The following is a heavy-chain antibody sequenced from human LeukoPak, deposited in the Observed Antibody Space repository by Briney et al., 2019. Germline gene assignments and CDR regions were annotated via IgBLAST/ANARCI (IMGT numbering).Heavy chain of an antibody. V-gene: IGHV3-74*01. Sequence: GGSLRLSCAASGFTFSSYWMHWVRQAPGKGLVWVSRINSDGSSTSYADSVKGRFTISRDNAKNTLYLQMDSLRAEDTAVYFCATAAYGISGSLDYWGQGTLVTVSS. J-gene: IGHJ4*02. CDR2: INSDGSST. CDR1: GFTFSSYW. D-gene: IGHD3-22*01. CDR3: ATAAYGISGSLDY.